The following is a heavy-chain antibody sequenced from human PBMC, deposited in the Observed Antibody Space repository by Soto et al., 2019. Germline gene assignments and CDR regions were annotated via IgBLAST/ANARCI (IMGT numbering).Heavy chain of an antibody. V-gene: IGHV4-30-4*01. CDR2: IYYSGST. D-gene: IGHD6-13*01. J-gene: IGHJ6*02. Sequence: SETLSLTCTVSGGSISSGDYYWSWIRQPPGKGLEWIGYIYYSGSTYYNPSLKSRVTISVDTSKNQFSLKLSSVTAADTAMYYCARAPILYSSSWYGMDVWGQGTTVTVSS. CDR1: GGSISSGDYY. CDR3: ARAPILYSSSWYGMDV.